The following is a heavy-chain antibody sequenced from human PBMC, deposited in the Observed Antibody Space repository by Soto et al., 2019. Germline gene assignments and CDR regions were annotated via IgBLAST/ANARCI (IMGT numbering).Heavy chain of an antibody. CDR1: GFTFRSDV. J-gene: IGHJ6*02. V-gene: IGHV3-30*03. CDR3: TIPYYYYYGMDV. Sequence: GGSLRLSCAASGFTFRSDVMDGVRQAPGKGLEWVAVISYDGSNKYYADSVKGRFTISRDNSKNTLYLQMNSLRAEDTAVYYCTIPYYYYYGMDVWGQGTTVTVSS. CDR2: ISYDGSNK.